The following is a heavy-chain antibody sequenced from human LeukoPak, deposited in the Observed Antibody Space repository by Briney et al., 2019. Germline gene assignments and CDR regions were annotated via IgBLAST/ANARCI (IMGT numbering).Heavy chain of an antibody. J-gene: IGHJ4*02. Sequence: GGSLRLSCAASGFTFSNAWMHWVRQAPGKGLVWVSRINSDGSSTTYADSVKGRFTISRDNAKNTLYLQMNSLRAEDTAVYYCARDPSYSENLDYWGQGTLVTVSS. V-gene: IGHV3-74*01. D-gene: IGHD1-26*01. CDR2: INSDGSST. CDR3: ARDPSYSENLDY. CDR1: GFTFSNAW.